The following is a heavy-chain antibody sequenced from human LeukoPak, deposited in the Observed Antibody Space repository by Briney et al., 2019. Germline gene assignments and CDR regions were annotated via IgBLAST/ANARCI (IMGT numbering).Heavy chain of an antibody. Sequence: SETLSLTCTVSGGSISSSSYYWGWIRQPPGKGLEWIGSIYHSGSSYYNPSLKSRVTISVATSKNQFSLKLSSATAADTAVYSCARHSSYYGNFDYWGQGTLVTVSS. J-gene: IGHJ4*02. V-gene: IGHV4-39*01. CDR2: IYHSGSS. CDR3: ARHSSYYGNFDY. CDR1: GGSISSSSYY. D-gene: IGHD3-10*01.